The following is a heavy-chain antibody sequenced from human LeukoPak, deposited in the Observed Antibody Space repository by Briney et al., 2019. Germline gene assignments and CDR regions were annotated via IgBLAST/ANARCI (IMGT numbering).Heavy chain of an antibody. Sequence: PGGPLRLSCAASGFTFSSYRMNWVRQSPGKGLEWVSSISSSSSYIYYTDSVKRRFNISRENAKNTLYLQMNSLRAEDTAVYYSARDPSELPVLEPRGFDRWGQGTLVTVSS. CDR2: ISSSSSYI. CDR1: GFTFSSYR. D-gene: IGHD1-1*01. V-gene: IGHV3-21*01. CDR3: ARDPSELPVLEPRGFDR. J-gene: IGHJ5*02.